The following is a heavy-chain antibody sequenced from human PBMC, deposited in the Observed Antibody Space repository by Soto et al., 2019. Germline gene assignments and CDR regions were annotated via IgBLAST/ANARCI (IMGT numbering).Heavy chain of an antibody. V-gene: IGHV1-18*01. CDR1: GYTFTSYG. D-gene: IGHD3-3*01. CDR3: ARGEQYYDFWSGYQENWFDP. CDR2: ISAYNGNT. J-gene: IGHJ5*02. Sequence: ASVKVSCKASGYTFTSYGISWVRQAPGQGLEWMGWISAYNGNTNYAQKLQGRVTMTTDTSTSTAYMELRSLRSDDTAVYYCARGEQYYDFWSGYQENWFDPWGQGTLVTVPQ.